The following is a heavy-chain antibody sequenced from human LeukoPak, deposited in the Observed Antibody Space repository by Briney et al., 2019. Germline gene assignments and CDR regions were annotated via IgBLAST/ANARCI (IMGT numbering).Heavy chain of an antibody. CDR3: ARGQDIVVVPAEY. V-gene: IGHV1-46*01. J-gene: IGHJ4*02. Sequence: ASVKVSCKASGYTFTSYYMHWVRQAPGQGLEWMGIINPSGGSTSYAQKFQGRVTMTRDTSISTAYMELSRLRSDDTAVYYCARGQDIVVVPAEYWGQGTLVTVSS. D-gene: IGHD2-2*01. CDR2: INPSGGST. CDR1: GYTFTSYY.